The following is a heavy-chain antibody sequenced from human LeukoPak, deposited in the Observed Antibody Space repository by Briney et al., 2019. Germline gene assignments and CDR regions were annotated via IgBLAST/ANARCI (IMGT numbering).Heavy chain of an antibody. V-gene: IGHV3-43D*03. D-gene: IGHD6-13*01. CDR2: ISWDGGST. Sequence: PGGSPRLSCAASGFTFDDYAMHWVRQAPGKGLEWVSLISWDGGSTYYADSVKGRFTISRDNSKNSLYPQMNSLRAEDTALYHCAKDIEAAAGTGDNYFDYWGQGTLVTVSS. CDR1: GFTFDDYA. CDR3: AKDIEAAAGTGDNYFDY. J-gene: IGHJ4*02.